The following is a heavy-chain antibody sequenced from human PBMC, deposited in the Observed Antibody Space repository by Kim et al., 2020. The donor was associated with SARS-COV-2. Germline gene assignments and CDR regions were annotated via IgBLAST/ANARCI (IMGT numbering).Heavy chain of an antibody. CDR3: SRTLGTSMIFSKCYHMDV. D-gene: IGHD3-16*01. V-gene: IGHV1-8*01. CDR1: GYTFTSYD. Sequence: ASVKVSCKASGYTFTSYDINWVRQATGKGLEWMGWMNPNSGNTGYAQKFQGRVTMNRNTPISTAYMELSSLRSEDTDGYFCSRTLGTSMIFSKCYHMDVW. CDR2: MNPNSGNT. J-gene: IGHJ6*03.